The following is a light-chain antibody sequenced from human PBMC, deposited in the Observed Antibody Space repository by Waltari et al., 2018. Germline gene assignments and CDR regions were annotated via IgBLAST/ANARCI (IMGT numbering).Light chain of an antibody. V-gene: IGKV3-15*01. CDR1: QSVSST. Sequence: EIVMTQSPATLSVSPGDTATLSCRASQSVSSTLAWYQLKPGQAPRLLIYGAFTRATGITARFSSSVSGTAFILTISSMQSEDVAVYYCPQYNNWPPWTFGQGTKVEIK. CDR2: GAF. CDR3: PQYNNWPPWT. J-gene: IGKJ1*01.